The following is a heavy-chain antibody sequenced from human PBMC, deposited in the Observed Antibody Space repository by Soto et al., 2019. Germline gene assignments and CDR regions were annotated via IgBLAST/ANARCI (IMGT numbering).Heavy chain of an antibody. CDR2: MNPNSGNT. CDR3: ASIAARPPPDEPHFDY. J-gene: IGHJ4*02. D-gene: IGHD6-6*01. Sequence: ASVKVSCKASGYTFTSYDINWVRQATGQGLEWMGWMNPNSGNTGYAQKFQGRVTMTRNTSISTAYMELSSLRSEDTAVYYCASIAARPPPDEPHFDYWGQGTLVTVSS. V-gene: IGHV1-8*01. CDR1: GYTFTSYD.